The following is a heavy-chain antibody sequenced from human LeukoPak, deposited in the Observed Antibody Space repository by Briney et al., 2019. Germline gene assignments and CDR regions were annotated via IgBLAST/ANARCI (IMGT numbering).Heavy chain of an antibody. CDR2: IYYSGST. D-gene: IGHD3-3*01. CDR3: ARSITIFGVVTQTRFFDY. Sequence: PSETLSLTCTVSGGSISSYYWSWIRQPPGKGLEWIGYIYYSGSTNYNPSLKRRVTISVDTSKNQFSLKLSSVTAADTAVYYCARSITIFGVVTQTRFFDYWGQGTLVTVSS. J-gene: IGHJ4*02. V-gene: IGHV4-59*01. CDR1: GGSISSYY.